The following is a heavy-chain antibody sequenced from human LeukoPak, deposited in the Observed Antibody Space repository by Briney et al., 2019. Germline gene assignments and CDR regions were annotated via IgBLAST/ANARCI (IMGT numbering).Heavy chain of an antibody. CDR3: ARDVSNDFDY. D-gene: IGHD4-11*01. CDR1: GYTFTSYD. Sequence: ASVKVSCKASGYTFTSYDINWVRQATGQGLEWMGWINPNSGGTNYAQKFQGRVTMTRDTSISTAYMELSRLRSDDTAVYYCARDVSNDFDYWGQGTLVTVSS. V-gene: IGHV1-2*02. CDR2: INPNSGGT. J-gene: IGHJ4*02.